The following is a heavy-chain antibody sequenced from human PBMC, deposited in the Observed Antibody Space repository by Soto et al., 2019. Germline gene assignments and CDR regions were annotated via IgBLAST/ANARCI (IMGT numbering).Heavy chain of an antibody. V-gene: IGHV5-51*01. CDR2: MYPDDSDA. CDR3: ARLHNSADYQSRVDY. D-gene: IGHD3-22*01. J-gene: IGHJ4*02. CDR1: GYNFTNYW. Sequence: GESLKISCKGSGYNFTNYWIAWVRQMPGKGLEWMGTMYPDDSDARYSPSFQGQVTMSADKSISTAYLQWSSLKGSDTAMYYCARLHNSADYQSRVDYWGQGTLVTVSS.